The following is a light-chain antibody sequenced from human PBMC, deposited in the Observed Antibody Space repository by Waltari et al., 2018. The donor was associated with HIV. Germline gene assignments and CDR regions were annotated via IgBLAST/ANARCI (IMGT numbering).Light chain of an antibody. CDR1: SSDVGGYNY. Sequence: QSALTQPPSASGSPGPSVTISCTGTSSDVGGYNYVSWYQQHPGKAPKLMIFDVSKRPSGVPDRFSGSKSGNTASLTVSGLQAEDEADYYCGSYSGSKNFAVFGGGTKLTVL. J-gene: IGLJ3*02. CDR3: GSYSGSKNFAV. CDR2: DVS. V-gene: IGLV2-8*01.